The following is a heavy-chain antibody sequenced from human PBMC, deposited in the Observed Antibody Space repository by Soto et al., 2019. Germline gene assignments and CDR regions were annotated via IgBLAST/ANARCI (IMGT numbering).Heavy chain of an antibody. CDR2: LYHTGGA. CDR3: ARERVYRXXWKYIGMDL. D-gene: IGHD1-1*01. J-gene: IGHJ6*01. Sequence: PSETLSLTCTVSGDSITSDNYYWSWIRQPPGKGLEWIGYLYHTGGARYNPPLKNRVTISEGTSKNQFSLRLTSVSAADTAVYYCARERVYRXXWKYIGMDLXXXGITVTVSS. V-gene: IGHV4-61*01. CDR1: GDSITSDNYY.